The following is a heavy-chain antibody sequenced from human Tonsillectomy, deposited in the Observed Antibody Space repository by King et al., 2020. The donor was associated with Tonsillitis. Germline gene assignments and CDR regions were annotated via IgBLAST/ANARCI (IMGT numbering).Heavy chain of an antibody. CDR3: ARGYGSGTYVY. V-gene: IGHV1-69*01. Sequence: VQLVESGAEVKKPGSSVKVSCRASGGIFSSSAISWVRQAPGQGLEWMGGITPILRTANLAQKFQVRVTISADESTSTAYMELSSLKSQDTAVYYCARGYGSGTYVYWGQGTLVTVSS. CDR1: GGIFSSSA. CDR2: ITPILRTA. D-gene: IGHD3-10*01. J-gene: IGHJ4*02.